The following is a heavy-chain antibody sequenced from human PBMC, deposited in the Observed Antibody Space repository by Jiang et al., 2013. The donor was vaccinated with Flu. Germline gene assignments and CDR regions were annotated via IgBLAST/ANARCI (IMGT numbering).Heavy chain of an antibody. J-gene: IGHJ4*02. CDR2: INPNSGGT. V-gene: IGHV1-2*06. D-gene: IGHD3-22*01. Sequence: EVKKPGASVKVSCKASGYTFTAYYMHWVRQAPGQGLEWMGRINPNSGGTNYSQKFQGRVTMTRDTSISTAYMELSRLRSDDTAVYFCARAYYYDSSAYYYDYWGQGTLVTVSS. CDR1: GYTFTAYY. CDR3: ARAYYYDSSAYYYDY.